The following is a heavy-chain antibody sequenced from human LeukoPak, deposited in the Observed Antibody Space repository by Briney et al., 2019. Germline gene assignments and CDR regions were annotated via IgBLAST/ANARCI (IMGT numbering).Heavy chain of an antibody. J-gene: IGHJ4*02. CDR3: ARGEAVYSYGPLYYFDY. V-gene: IGHV4-38-2*02. CDR2: LFHSGGT. Sequence: SETLSLTCTVSGGSISSYYWSWIRQPPGKGLEWIGSLFHSGGTYYTPSLKSRVTISLDTSKNQFSLRLTSVTAADTALYYCARGEAVYSYGPLYYFDYWGQGTLVAVSS. CDR1: GGSISSYY. D-gene: IGHD5-18*01.